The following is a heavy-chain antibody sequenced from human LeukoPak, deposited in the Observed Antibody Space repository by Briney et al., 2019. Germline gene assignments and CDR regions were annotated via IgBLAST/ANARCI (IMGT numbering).Heavy chain of an antibody. CDR1: GYTFTGYY. CDR2: INPNSGGT. V-gene: IGHV1-2*04. CDR3: ARQYSSGWYDY. D-gene: IGHD6-19*01. J-gene: IGHJ4*02. Sequence: ASVKVSCKASGYTFTGYYMHWVRQAPGQGLEWMGRINPNSGGTNYAQKFQGWVTMTRDTSISTAYMELSRLRSDDTAVYYCARQYSSGWYDYWGQGTLVTVSS.